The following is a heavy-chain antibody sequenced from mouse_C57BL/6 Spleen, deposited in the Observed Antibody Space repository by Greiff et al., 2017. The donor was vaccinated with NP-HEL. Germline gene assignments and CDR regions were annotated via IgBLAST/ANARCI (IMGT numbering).Heavy chain of an antibody. CDR3: ASTVSQLGYYFDY. J-gene: IGHJ2*01. Sequence: VKLQESGGDLVKPGGSLKLSCAASGFTFSSYGMSWVRQTPDKRLEWVATISSGGSYTYYPDSVKGRFTISRDNAKNILYLQMSSLKSEDTAMYYCASTVSQLGYYFDYWGQGTTLTVSS. CDR2: ISSGGSYT. V-gene: IGHV5-6*02. D-gene: IGHD4-1*02. CDR1: GFTFSSYG.